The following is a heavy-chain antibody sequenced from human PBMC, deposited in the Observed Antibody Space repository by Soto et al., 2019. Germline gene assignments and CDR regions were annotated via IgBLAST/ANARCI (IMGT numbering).Heavy chain of an antibody. Sequence: GSLIRSCVGSGFSFRDHSMNWVRQPPGKGLQWISYISSSSENIYYADSVKGRFTVSRDNAKNTLFLQMNSLRDDDSAIYYCARLPKGSVVTGWGQGSLVTVSS. CDR3: ARLPKGSVVTG. V-gene: IGHV3-48*02. J-gene: IGHJ4*01. D-gene: IGHD2-21*02. CDR2: ISSSSENI. CDR1: GFSFRDHS.